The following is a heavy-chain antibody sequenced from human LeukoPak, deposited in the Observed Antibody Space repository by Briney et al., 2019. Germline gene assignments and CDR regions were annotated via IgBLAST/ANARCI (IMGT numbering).Heavy chain of an antibody. J-gene: IGHJ4*02. CDR3: ARDRVAGYDSSGYAIMDFDY. Sequence: SVKVSCKASGGTFSSYAISWVRQAPGQGLEWMGRIIPILGIANYAQKFQGRVTITADKSTSTAYMELSSLRSEDTAVYYCARDRVAGYDSSGYAIMDFDYWGQGTLVTVSS. CDR2: IIPILGIA. CDR1: GGTFSSYA. D-gene: IGHD3-22*01. V-gene: IGHV1-69*04.